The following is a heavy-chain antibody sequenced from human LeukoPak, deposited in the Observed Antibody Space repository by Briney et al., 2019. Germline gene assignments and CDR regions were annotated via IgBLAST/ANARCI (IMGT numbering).Heavy chain of an antibody. Sequence: GGSLRLSCAATGFTFSSYAMSWVRQAPGKGLEWVSAISGSGGSTYYADSVKGRFTISRDNSKNTLYLQMNSLSAEDTAVYYCAKVGDVDTAIHYWGQGTLVTVSS. D-gene: IGHD5-18*01. CDR1: GFTFSSYA. CDR3: AKVGDVDTAIHY. CDR2: ISGSGGST. V-gene: IGHV3-23*01. J-gene: IGHJ4*02.